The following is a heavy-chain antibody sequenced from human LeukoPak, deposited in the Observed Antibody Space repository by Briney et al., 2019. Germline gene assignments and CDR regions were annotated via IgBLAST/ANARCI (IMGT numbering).Heavy chain of an antibody. CDR3: ARADFWSGSAAFDY. D-gene: IGHD3-3*01. CDR2: IMQDGSEK. V-gene: IGHV3-7*01. CDR1: GFTFSSYW. J-gene: IGHJ4*02. Sequence: GGSLRLSCAASGFTFSSYWMSWVRQAPGKGLEWVANIMQDGSEKYYVDSVKGRFTTSRDNAKNSLYLQMNSLRAEDTAVYYCARADFWSGSAAFDYWGQGTLVTVSS.